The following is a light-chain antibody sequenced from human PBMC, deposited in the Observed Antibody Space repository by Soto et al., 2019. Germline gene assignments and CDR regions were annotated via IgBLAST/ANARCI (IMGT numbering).Light chain of an antibody. J-gene: IGKJ4*01. Sequence: DIQMTQSPSTLSASVGDRVTITCRASQSLNSWLVWYQQKPGKVPKLLIYKASRLQSGVPSRFSGSESGTEFTLTISSLQPDDFATYYGQQYSSYPLTFGGGTKVEIK. V-gene: IGKV1-5*03. CDR3: QQYSSYPLT. CDR1: QSLNSW. CDR2: KAS.